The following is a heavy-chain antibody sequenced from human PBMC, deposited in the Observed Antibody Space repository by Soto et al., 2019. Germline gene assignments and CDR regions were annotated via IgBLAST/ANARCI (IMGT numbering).Heavy chain of an antibody. CDR3: AKDCSSTSCYTDY. Sequence: XGSLRLSCAAAGFTFSSYAMSWVRQAPGKGLEWVSAISGSGGSTYYADSVKGRFTISRDNSKNTLYLQMNSLRAEDTAVYYCAKDCSSTSCYTDYWGQGTLVTVSS. V-gene: IGHV3-23*01. CDR1: GFTFSSYA. J-gene: IGHJ4*02. CDR2: ISGSGGST. D-gene: IGHD2-2*02.